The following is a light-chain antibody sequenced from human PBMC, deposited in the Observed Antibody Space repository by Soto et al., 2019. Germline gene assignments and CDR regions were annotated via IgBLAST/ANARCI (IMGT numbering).Light chain of an antibody. J-gene: IGKJ2*01. CDR2: GAS. V-gene: IGKV3-20*01. CDR1: QTVNSRH. CDR3: QQFDGSRPAFT. Sequence: ESILAQCPGTLSLSPGERATLSCRASQTVNSRHLNWYQHKPGQAPRLLIYGASIRAAGIPDRFSGSRSGADFSLTITRLEPEDSAVYYCQQFDGSRPAFTFGQGTKLEI.